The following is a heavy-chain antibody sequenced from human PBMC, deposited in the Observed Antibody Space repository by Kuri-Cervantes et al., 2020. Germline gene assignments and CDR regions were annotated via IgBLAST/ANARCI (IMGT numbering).Heavy chain of an antibody. CDR3: ARVLKSSSRYYFDY. D-gene: IGHD6-13*01. V-gene: IGHV4-39*01. Sequence: ESLKISCTVSGGSISSYYWGWIRQPPGKGLEWIGSIYYSGSTYYNPSLKSRVTISVDTSKNQFSLKLSSVTAADTAVYYCARVLKSSSRYYFDYWGQGTLVTVSS. J-gene: IGHJ4*02. CDR1: GGSISSYY. CDR2: IYYSGST.